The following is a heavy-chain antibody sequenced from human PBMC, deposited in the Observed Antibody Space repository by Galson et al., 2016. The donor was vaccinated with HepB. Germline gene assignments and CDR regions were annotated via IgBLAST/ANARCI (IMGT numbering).Heavy chain of an antibody. CDR1: GDSVSDSY. D-gene: IGHD5-24*01. CDR2: VHYTEGS. J-gene: IGHJ4*02. V-gene: IGHV4-59*02. Sequence: SETLSLTCTVSGDSVSDSYCNWVRQPPGKGLEWIGNVHYTEGSIYNPSLKGRGSITMDSPKNQFSLSLRSVTSADTAVYYCVTGRGWLPDYWGQGIHVTVSS. CDR3: VTGRGWLPDY.